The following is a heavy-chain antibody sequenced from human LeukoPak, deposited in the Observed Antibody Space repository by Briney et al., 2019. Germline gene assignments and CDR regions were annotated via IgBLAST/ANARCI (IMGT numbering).Heavy chain of an antibody. D-gene: IGHD4-17*01. V-gene: IGHV4-38-2*02. CDR1: GYSISSGFY. CDR3: AREVLATVTTFWFDS. J-gene: IGHJ5*01. Sequence: SETLSLTCTVSGYSISSGFYWGWIRQPPGKGLEWIGSIYHSGSTYFNPSLKSRVTISVDTSNIQFSLKLSSVTAADTAVYHCAREVLATVTTFWFDSWGQGTLVTVSS. CDR2: IYHSGST.